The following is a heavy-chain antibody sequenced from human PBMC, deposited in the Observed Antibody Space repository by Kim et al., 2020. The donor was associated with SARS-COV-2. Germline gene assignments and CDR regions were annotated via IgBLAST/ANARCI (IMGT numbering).Heavy chain of an antibody. CDR2: IIPIFGTA. J-gene: IGHJ2*01. CDR3: ARDTRDRGVFWWYFDL. Sequence: SVKVSCKASGGTFSSYAISWVRQAPGQGLEWMGGIIPIFGTANYAQKFQGRVTITADESTSTAYMELSSLRSEDTAVYYCARDTRDRGVFWWYFDLWGRGTLVTVSS. CDR1: GGTFSSYA. V-gene: IGHV1-69*13. D-gene: IGHD3-10*01.